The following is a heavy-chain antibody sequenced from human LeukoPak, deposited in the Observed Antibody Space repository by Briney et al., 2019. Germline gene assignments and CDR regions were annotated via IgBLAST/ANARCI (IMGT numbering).Heavy chain of an antibody. CDR1: GFTFSSYA. CDR2: ITSGGSTI. Sequence: GGSLRLSCAASGFTFSSYAMHWVRQAPGKGLEWVSYITSGGSTIYYADSVKGRFTISRDNAKNSLYLQMNSLRAEDTAVYYCARELFSYYYDSSGYFDYWGQGTLVTVSS. D-gene: IGHD3-22*01. J-gene: IGHJ4*02. V-gene: IGHV3-48*04. CDR3: ARELFSYYYDSSGYFDY.